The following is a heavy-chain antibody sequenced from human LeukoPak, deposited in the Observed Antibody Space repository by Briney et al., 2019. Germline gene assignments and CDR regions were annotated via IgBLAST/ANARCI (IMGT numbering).Heavy chain of an antibody. Sequence: QTGGSLRLSCAVSGFTFSTYWMHWVRRAPGKGLVWVSRINTDGSSTYYADSVKGRFTISRDNAKNTLYLQMNSLRAEDTAVYYCEVITTGMDVWGKGTTVTVSS. CDR1: GFTFSTYW. J-gene: IGHJ6*04. D-gene: IGHD1/OR15-1a*01. CDR3: EVITTGMDV. CDR2: INTDGSST. V-gene: IGHV3-74*01.